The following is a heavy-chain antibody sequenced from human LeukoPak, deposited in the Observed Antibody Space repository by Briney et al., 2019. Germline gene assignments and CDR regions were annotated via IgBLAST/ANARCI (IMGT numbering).Heavy chain of an antibody. V-gene: IGHV3-48*01. Sequence: PGGSLRLSCAASRFTFSSYNMNWVRQAPGKGLEWVSFITTSSSTIYYADSVKGRFTISRDNSKNTVFLQMNSLRTEDSAIYYCASELDQLVLDQWGQGTLVTVSS. D-gene: IGHD1-1*01. CDR2: ITTSSSTI. CDR1: RFTFSSYN. CDR3: ASELDQLVLDQ. J-gene: IGHJ4*02.